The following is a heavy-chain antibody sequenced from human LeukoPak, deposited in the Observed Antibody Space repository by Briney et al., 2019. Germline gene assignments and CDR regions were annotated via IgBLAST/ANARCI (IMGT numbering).Heavy chain of an antibody. Sequence: TSETLSLTCTVSGGSISSYYWSWIRQPAGKGLEWIGRIYTSGSTNYNPSLKSRVTMSVDTSKNQFSLKLSSVTAADTAVYYCATILPVATAAGWFDPWGQGTLVTVSS. CDR1: GGSISSYY. CDR3: ATILPVATAAGWFDP. V-gene: IGHV4-4*07. D-gene: IGHD5-12*01. J-gene: IGHJ5*02. CDR2: IYTSGST.